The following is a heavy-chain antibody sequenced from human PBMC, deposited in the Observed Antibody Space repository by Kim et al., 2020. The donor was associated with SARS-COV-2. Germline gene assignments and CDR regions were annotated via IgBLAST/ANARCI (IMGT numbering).Heavy chain of an antibody. V-gene: IGHV3-23*01. J-gene: IGHJ4*01. Sequence: GGSLRLSCAASGFPFSSYYMRWVRQAPGKGLEWVSTISDSGVKTYYADSVKGRFATSGDNSKNTLYLQMTSLRAEDTAVYYCARAYCSGGRCHHFDYWG. CDR3: ARAYCSGGRCHHFDY. CDR1: GFPFSSYY. CDR2: ISDSGVKT. D-gene: IGHD2-15*01.